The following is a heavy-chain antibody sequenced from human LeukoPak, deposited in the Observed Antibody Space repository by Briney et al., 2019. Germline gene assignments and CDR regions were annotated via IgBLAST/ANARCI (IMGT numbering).Heavy chain of an antibody. CDR2: IKSKTDGGTT. CDR1: GFTFSNAW. CDR3: TTDFPLNLGELSF. D-gene: IGHD3-16*02. Sequence: GGSLRLSCAASGFTFSNAWMSWVRQAPGKGLEWVGRIKSKTDGGTTDYAAPVKGRFTISRDDSKNTLYLQMNSLKTEDTAVYYCTTDFPLNLGELSFWGQGTLVTVSS. J-gene: IGHJ4*02. V-gene: IGHV3-15*01.